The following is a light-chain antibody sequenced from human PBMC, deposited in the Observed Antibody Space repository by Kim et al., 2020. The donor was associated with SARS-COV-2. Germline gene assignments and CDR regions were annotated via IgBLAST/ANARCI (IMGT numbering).Light chain of an antibody. CDR3: QQYGNSQYT. Sequence: SPGGRTTLPCRAGQSVTSSYVARDQQKPGQAPWLLIYGASSRANGIPDKFSGSGSGTDFNLTNSRLGPEDFAVYYCQQYGNSQYTFGQGTELENK. J-gene: IGKJ2*01. CDR1: QSVTSSY. CDR2: GAS. V-gene: IGKV3-20*01.